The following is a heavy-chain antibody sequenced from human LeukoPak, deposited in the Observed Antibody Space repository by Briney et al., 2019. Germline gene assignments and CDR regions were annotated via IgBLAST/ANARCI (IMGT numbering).Heavy chain of an antibody. CDR1: GDSFNSRNYY. CDR3: ARSLQDIWSGYEAPRRPFDQ. Sequence: TSETLSLTCTASGDSFNSRNYYWGWIRQPPGKGLGWIGSLYFTGSTYYNPSLKSRVTISLETAKNQFSLKMISVTGADTAVYYCARSLQDIWSGYEAPRRPFDQWGRGTLVTVTS. D-gene: IGHD6-25*01. V-gene: IGHV4-39*01. J-gene: IGHJ4*02. CDR2: LYFTGST.